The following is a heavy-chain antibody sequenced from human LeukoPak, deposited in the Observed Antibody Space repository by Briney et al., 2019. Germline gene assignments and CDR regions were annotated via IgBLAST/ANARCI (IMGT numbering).Heavy chain of an antibody. Sequence: PGGSLRLSCAASGFTFSSYAMHWVRQAPGKGLERVAVISYDGSNKYYADSVKGRFTISRDNSKNTLYLQMNSLRAEDTAVYYCARGAAATFDYWGQGTLVTVSS. CDR3: ARGAAATFDY. CDR2: ISYDGSNK. D-gene: IGHD6-13*01. J-gene: IGHJ4*02. CDR1: GFTFSSYA. V-gene: IGHV3-30*04.